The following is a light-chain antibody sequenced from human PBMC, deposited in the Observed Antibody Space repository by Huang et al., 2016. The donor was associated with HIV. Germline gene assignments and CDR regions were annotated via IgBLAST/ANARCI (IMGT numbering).Light chain of an antibody. CDR2: GAS. J-gene: IGKJ1*01. CDR3: QQYDKWPRT. Sequence: EILTTQSPATRSVSPGQGAALSCRASRNVSSNLAWYQQKPGQSPRLLIYGASTRATGIPARFTGSGSGTEFTLTINSLQSEDFAIYYCQQYDKWPRTFGQGTKVEI. CDR1: RNVSSN. V-gene: IGKV3-15*01.